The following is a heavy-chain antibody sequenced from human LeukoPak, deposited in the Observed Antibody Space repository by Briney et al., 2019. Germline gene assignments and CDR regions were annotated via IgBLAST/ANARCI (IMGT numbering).Heavy chain of an antibody. CDR1: GFTFSSYW. CDR3: ARDTGGGYSCYDC. V-gene: IGHV3-7*01. D-gene: IGHD5-18*01. J-gene: IGHJ4*02. CDR2: IKQDGSEK. Sequence: GGSLRLSCAASGFTFSSYWMTWIRQAPGKGLEWVANIKQDGSEKYYVDSVRGRFTISRGNAKNSLYLQMNSLRAEDTAVYYCARDTGGGYSCYDCWGQGTLVTVSS.